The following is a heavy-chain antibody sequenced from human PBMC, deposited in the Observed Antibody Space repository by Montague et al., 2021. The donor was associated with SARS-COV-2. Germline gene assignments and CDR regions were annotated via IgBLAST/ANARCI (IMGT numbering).Heavy chain of an antibody. CDR1: GGSFDSDNFF. D-gene: IGHD4-17*01. V-gene: IGHV4-39*07. Sequence: SETLSLTCSVSGGSFDSDNFFWGWIRQPPGKRLEWIGVISNGGRTFDNPSLKSRVTISVDTSKNQFSLKLSSVTAADTAVYYCARGRTVTTFYYYYYGMDVWGQGTTVTVSS. CDR2: ISNGGRT. J-gene: IGHJ6*02. CDR3: ARGRTVTTFYYYYYGMDV.